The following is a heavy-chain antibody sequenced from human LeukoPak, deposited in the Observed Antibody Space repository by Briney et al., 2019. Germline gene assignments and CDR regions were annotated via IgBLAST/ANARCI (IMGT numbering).Heavy chain of an antibody. V-gene: IGHV4-38-2*02. J-gene: IGHJ4*02. CDR2: IYHSGST. D-gene: IGHD6-13*01. CDR1: GYSISSGYY. Sequence: SETLSLTCTVSGYSISSGYYWGWIRQPPGKGLEWIGSIYHSGSTYYNPSLKSRVTISVDTSKNQFSLKLSSVTAADTAVYYCAREGSSSWYSYTYWGQGTLVTVSS. CDR3: AREGSSSWYSYTY.